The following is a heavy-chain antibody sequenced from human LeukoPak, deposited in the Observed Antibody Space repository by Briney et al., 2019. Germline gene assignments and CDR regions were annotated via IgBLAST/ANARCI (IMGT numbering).Heavy chain of an antibody. CDR3: AKVVYDYDKSANDGFDL. D-gene: IGHD3-22*01. J-gene: IGHJ3*01. CDR1: GFTFSNYG. V-gene: IGHV3-30*02. Sequence: GGSLRLSCAASGFTFSNYGMNWVRQAPGKGLEWVSYIRDNGFDKYYPDSVKGRFTISRDNSNDTLYLQMNSLRAEDTAVYYCAKVVYDYDKSANDGFDLWGQGTRVTVS. CDR2: IRDNGFDK.